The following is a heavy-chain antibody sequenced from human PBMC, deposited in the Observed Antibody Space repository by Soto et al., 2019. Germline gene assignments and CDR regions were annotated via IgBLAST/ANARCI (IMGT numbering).Heavy chain of an antibody. CDR1: GGTFSSYS. V-gene: IGHV1-69*01. D-gene: IGHD1-26*01. J-gene: IGHJ4*02. CDR2: IIPIFGTA. CDR3: VRAGGRHSGGVDY. Sequence: QVQLVQSGAEVKKPESSVKVSCKASGGTFSSYSINWVRQAPGQGLEWMGEIIPIFGTANFAQKFQGRVTITADESTSTAYMELSSLRSEATAVYYCVRAGGRHSGGVDYLGQGTLVTVSS.